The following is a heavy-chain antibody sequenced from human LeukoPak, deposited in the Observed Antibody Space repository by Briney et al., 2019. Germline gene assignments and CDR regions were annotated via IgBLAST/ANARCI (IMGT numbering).Heavy chain of an antibody. D-gene: IGHD6-13*01. CDR3: ASLTIAAAGTGANFQH. Sequence: GASVKVSCKASGGTFSSYAISWVRQAPGQGLEWMGRTIPILGIANYAQKFQGRVTITADKSTSTAYMELSSLRSEDTAVYYCASLTIAAAGTGANFQHWGQGTLVTVSS. CDR2: TIPILGIA. V-gene: IGHV1-69*04. J-gene: IGHJ1*01. CDR1: GGTFSSYA.